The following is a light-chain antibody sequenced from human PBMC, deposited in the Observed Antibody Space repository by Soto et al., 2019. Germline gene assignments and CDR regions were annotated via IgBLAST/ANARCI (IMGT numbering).Light chain of an antibody. J-gene: IGKJ1*01. CDR2: AAS. CDR3: QQTYSTPGT. Sequence: DLQMTQSPSPLSASVGDSVTITCRASQTIKTYLNWYRHKPGEAPKLLIYAASRFQTGVPSRFSGSGSGTFFTLSINSLQPEDFATYYCQQTYSTPGTFGQGTKVEV. V-gene: IGKV1-39*01. CDR1: QTIKTY.